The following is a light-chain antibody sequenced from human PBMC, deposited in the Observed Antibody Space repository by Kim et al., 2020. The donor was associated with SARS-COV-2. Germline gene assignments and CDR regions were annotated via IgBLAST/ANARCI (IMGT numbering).Light chain of an antibody. V-gene: IGKV1-27*01. CDR1: QGISNY. J-gene: IGKJ1*01. CDR2: DAS. CDR3: QKYNSAPRT. Sequence: DIQMTQSPSSLSASVGDRVTITCRASQGISNYLAWYQQKPGKVPKLLIYDASTLQSGVPYRFGGSGSGTDFTLTISSLQPEDVATYYCQKYNSAPRTFGQGTKVDIK.